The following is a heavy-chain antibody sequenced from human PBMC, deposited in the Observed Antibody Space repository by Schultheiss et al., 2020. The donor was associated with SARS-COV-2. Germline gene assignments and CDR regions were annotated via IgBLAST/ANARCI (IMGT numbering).Heavy chain of an antibody. CDR3: ARGLISGSYLYYFDY. CDR1: GGSISSSSYY. Sequence: SETLSLTCTVSGGSISSSSYYWSWIRQPPGKGLEWIGEINHSGSTNYNPSLKSRVTISVDTSKNQFSLKLSSVTAADTAVYYCARGLISGSYLYYFDYWGQGTLVTVSS. D-gene: IGHD1-26*01. J-gene: IGHJ4*02. CDR2: INHSGST. V-gene: IGHV4-61*05.